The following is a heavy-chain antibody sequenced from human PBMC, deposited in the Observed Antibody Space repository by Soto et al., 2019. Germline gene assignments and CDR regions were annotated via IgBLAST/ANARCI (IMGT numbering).Heavy chain of an antibody. V-gene: IGHV1-46*01. CDR2: VNPSGGHT. CDR1: GDTFTDYY. Sequence: QVQLMQSGAEVKKPGASVKVSCKASGDTFTDYYIHWVRQAPGQGLEWMGTVNPSGGHTTYAQHLLGRVTXTXXXSXXSLYMELTSLTSDDTPRYYCARGGHVVVVTAALDYWGPGTLVTVSS. D-gene: IGHD2-21*02. J-gene: IGHJ4*02. CDR3: ARGGHVVVVTAALDY.